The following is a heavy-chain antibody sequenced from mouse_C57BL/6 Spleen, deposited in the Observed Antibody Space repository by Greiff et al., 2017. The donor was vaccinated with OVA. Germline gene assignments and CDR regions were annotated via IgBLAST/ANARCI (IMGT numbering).Heavy chain of an antibody. CDR2: IDPSDSYT. CDR3: ARRGYDDFDY. D-gene: IGHD2-2*01. J-gene: IGHJ2*01. Sequence: QVQLQQPGAELVMPGASVKLSCKASGYTFTSYWMHWVKQRPGQGLEWIGEIDPSDSYTNYNQKFKGKSTLTVDKSSSTAYMQLSSLTSEDSAVYYCARRGYDDFDYWGQGTTLTVSS. CDR1: GYTFTSYW. V-gene: IGHV1-69*01.